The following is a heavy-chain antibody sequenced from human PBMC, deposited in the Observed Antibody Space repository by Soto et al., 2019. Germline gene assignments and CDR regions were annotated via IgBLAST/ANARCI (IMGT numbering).Heavy chain of an antibody. D-gene: IGHD6-13*01. J-gene: IGHJ6*03. CDR2: INSDGSST. V-gene: IGHV3-74*01. Sequence: PGGSLRLSCAASGFTFSSYWMHWVRQAPGKGLVWVSRINSDGSSTSYADSVKGRFTISRDNAKNTLYLQMNSLRAEDTAVYYCARVSLGSSWNHYNYIDVWGKGTTVTVSS. CDR3: ARVSLGSSWNHYNYIDV. CDR1: GFTFSSYW.